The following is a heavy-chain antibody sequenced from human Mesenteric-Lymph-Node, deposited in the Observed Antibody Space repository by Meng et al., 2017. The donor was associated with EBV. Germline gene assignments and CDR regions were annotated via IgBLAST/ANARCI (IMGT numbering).Heavy chain of an antibody. Sequence: EGKLVESGAGLVQPGGSLRLSCAASGFTFTTYWMHWVRQAPGKGLVWVSRVNSDGSSTTYADSVRGRFTISRDNAKNTVYLQMNSLGAEDTAVYYCTRGATGKFDPWGQGTLVTVSS. CDR2: VNSDGSST. CDR1: GFTFTTYW. CDR3: TRGATGKFDP. V-gene: IGHV3-74*01. J-gene: IGHJ5*02.